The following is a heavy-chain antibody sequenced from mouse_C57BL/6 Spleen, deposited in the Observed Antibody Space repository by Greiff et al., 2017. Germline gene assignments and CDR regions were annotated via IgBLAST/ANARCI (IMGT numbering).Heavy chain of an antibody. J-gene: IGHJ1*03. CDR2: INPSSGYT. CDR1: GYTFTGYW. CDR3: ARGRNCGSSFWYFDV. Sequence: VQLQQSGAELAKPGASVKLSCKASGYTFTGYWMHWVKQRPGQGLEWIRYINPSSGYTKYNQKFKDKATLTADKSSSTAYMQLRSLTYEDSAVYDCARGRNCGSSFWYFDVWGTGTTVTGSA. D-gene: IGHD1-1*01. V-gene: IGHV1-7*01.